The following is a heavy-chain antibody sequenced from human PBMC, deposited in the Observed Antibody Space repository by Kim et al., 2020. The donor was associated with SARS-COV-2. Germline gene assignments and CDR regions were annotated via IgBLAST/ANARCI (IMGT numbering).Heavy chain of an antibody. Sequence: RFTISRDNAKNSLYLQMNSLRAEDTAVYYCARVVRVGSGWFDYYYGMDVWGQGTTVTVSS. V-gene: IGHV3-11*06. CDR3: ARVVRVGSGWFDYYYGMDV. D-gene: IGHD6-19*01. J-gene: IGHJ6*02.